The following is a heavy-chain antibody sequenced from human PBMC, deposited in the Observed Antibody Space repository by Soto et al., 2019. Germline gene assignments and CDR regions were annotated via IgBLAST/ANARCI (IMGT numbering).Heavy chain of an antibody. CDR1: GFTFDDYA. Sequence: EVQLVQSGGGLVQPGRSLRLSCTTSGFTFDDYAMHWVRQAPGRGLEWVSSVNWDGGSINYADSVKGRFTISRDNAKNSLYLQMNNLRPEDTALYYCAKGLYSSMLNFDYWGQGALVTVSS. J-gene: IGHJ4*02. CDR2: VNWDGGSI. CDR3: AKGLYSSMLNFDY. V-gene: IGHV3-9*01. D-gene: IGHD3-16*01.